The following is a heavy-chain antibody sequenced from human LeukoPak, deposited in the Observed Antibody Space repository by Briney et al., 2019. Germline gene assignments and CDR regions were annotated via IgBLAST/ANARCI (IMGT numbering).Heavy chain of an antibody. Sequence: SETLSLTCTVSGVSISSSYSYWGWIRQPPGKGLEWIGSIYNSGTTHYNPSLESRVTISVDTSKNQFSLKLASVTAADTAIYYCAKGAGGFSYYNWFDPWGQGTLVTVSS. J-gene: IGHJ5*02. CDR1: GVSISSSYSY. CDR3: AKGAGGFSYYNWFDP. CDR2: IYNSGTT. D-gene: IGHD5-18*01. V-gene: IGHV4-39*07.